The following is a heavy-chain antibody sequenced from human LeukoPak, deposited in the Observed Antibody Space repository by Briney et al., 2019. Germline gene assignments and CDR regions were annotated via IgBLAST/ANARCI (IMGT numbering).Heavy chain of an antibody. D-gene: IGHD3-22*01. CDR1: GGSFSGYY. CDR3: AKSALEYYYDSSGYDY. V-gene: IGHV4-34*01. Sequence: SETLSLTCAVYGGSFSGYYWSWIRQPPGKGLEWIGEINHSGSTNYNPSLKSRVTISVDTSKNQFSLKLSSVTAADTAVYYCAKSALEYYYDSSGYDYWGQGTLVTVSS. CDR2: INHSGST. J-gene: IGHJ4*02.